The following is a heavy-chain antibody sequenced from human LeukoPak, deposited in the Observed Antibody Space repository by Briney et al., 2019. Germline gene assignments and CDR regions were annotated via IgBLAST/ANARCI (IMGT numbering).Heavy chain of an antibody. V-gene: IGHV3-23*01. CDR3: SKDLRFGDSPGNRFDY. Sequence: GACVTLSCAASSFTVTGYAMGWVRQAPRKWLEWVSAVSGSGGGKYYADSVKRRFTISRDNSKITQYLQMNSLRAEDTAVYYCSKDLRFGDSPGNRFDYWGQGTLVTVSS. D-gene: IGHD3-10*01. J-gene: IGHJ4*02. CDR2: VSGSGGGK. CDR1: SFTVTGYA.